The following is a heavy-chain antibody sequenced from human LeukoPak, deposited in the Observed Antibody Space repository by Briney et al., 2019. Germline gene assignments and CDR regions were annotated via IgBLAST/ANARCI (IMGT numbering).Heavy chain of an antibody. J-gene: IGHJ4*02. D-gene: IGHD3-3*02. CDR3: AKPLGPTNLLALDY. V-gene: IGHV1-2*02. CDR2: INPDIGGT. CDR1: GYTGNY. Sequence: ASVKVSCKSSGYTGNYLHWVRQAPGQGLEWMGWINPDIGGTKYAQKFQGRVTMTRDTSISTVYMELSRLRFDDTAVYYCAKPLGPTNLLALDYWGQGTLVTVSS.